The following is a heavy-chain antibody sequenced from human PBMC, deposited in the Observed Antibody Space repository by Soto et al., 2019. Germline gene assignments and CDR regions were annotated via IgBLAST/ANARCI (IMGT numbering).Heavy chain of an antibody. D-gene: IGHD6-13*01. CDR3: ASPKVTSSWSSDY. V-gene: IGHV3-23*01. CDR1: GFTFNNYA. Sequence: GGSLRLSCAASGFTFNNYAMTWVRQAPGKGLERVSAIAGSSEDTFYADSVKGRFTISRDNSKNTMYLQMNSLRAEDTAVYYCASPKVTSSWSSDYWGQGTLVTVSS. CDR2: IAGSSEDT. J-gene: IGHJ4*02.